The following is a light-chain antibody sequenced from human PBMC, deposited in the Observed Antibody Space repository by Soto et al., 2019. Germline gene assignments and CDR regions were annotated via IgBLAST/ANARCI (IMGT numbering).Light chain of an antibody. CDR3: SSYSRSSFYV. Sequence: QSVLAQPASVSGSPGQSITISCTVTSSDVGGYIYVSWYQQHPGKAPKLMIYEVSNRPSGVSNRFSGSKSGNTASLTISGLQAEDEADYYCSSYSRSSFYVFGTGTKVTGL. V-gene: IGLV2-14*01. CDR1: SSDVGGYIY. CDR2: EVS. J-gene: IGLJ1*01.